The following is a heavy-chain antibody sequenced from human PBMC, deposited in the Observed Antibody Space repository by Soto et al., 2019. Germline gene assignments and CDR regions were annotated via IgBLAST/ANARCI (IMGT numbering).Heavy chain of an antibody. V-gene: IGHV3-33*01. CDR1: GFTFSSYG. CDR2: IWYDGSNK. J-gene: IGHJ5*02. Sequence: QVQLVESGGGVVQPGRSLRLSCAASGFTFSSYGMHWVRQAPGKGLEWVAVIWYDGSNKYYADSVKGRFTISRANSKNTLYLQMKSMSAEDTAVYYCARDGLDCSSTSCYAGWFDPWGQGTLVTVSS. CDR3: ARDGLDCSSTSCYAGWFDP. D-gene: IGHD2-2*01.